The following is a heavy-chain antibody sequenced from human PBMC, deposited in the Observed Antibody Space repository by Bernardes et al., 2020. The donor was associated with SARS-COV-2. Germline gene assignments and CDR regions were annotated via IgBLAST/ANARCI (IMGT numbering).Heavy chain of an antibody. CDR3: ARSRGDGYYFDL. J-gene: IGHJ4*02. CDR2: IFPSGNT. Sequence: SETLSLTCTVSGGSFRTDYWNWVRQSPGKGLEWIGYIFPSGNTNYNPSVKSRVTISVDTSKKQFSLRLSSVTAADTGVYYCARSRGDGYYFDLWGQGTLVTVSS. CDR1: GGSFRTDY. D-gene: IGHD2-15*01. V-gene: IGHV4-59*13.